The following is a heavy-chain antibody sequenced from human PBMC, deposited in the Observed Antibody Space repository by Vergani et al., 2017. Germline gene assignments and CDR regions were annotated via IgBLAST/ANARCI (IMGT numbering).Heavy chain of an antibody. Sequence: EVQLVQSGAEVKKPGESLKISCKGSGYSFTSYWIGWVRQMPGKGLEWMGIIYPGDSDTRYSPSFQGQVTISADKSIRTAYLQWSSLKASDTAMYYCARCRAVAETASAGWFDPWGQGTLGTVSS. CDR2: IYPGDSDT. CDR3: ARCRAVAETASAGWFDP. D-gene: IGHD6-19*01. CDR1: GYSFTSYW. J-gene: IGHJ5*02. V-gene: IGHV5-51*01.